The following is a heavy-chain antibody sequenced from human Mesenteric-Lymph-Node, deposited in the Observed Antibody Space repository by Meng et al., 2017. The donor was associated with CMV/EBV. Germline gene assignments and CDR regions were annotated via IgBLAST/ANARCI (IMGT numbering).Heavy chain of an antibody. J-gene: IGHJ4*02. CDR1: GYTFTSYG. V-gene: IGHV1-46*01. CDR2: INPSGGST. CDR3: ARGYSSGWTFDY. D-gene: IGHD6-19*01. Sequence: ASVKVSCKASGYTFTSYGITWVRQAPGQGLEWMGIINPSGGSTSYAQKFQGRVTMTRDTSTSTVYMELSSLRSEDTAVYYCARGYSSGWTFDYWGQGTLVTVSS.